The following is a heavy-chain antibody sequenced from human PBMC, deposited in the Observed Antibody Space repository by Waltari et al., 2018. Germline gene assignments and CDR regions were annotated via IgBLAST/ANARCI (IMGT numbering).Heavy chain of an antibody. D-gene: IGHD3-10*01. J-gene: IGHJ4*02. V-gene: IGHV4-4*09. Sequence: QVQLQESGPGLVKASETLSLICSVSGDSISRYSWSWIRQPPGKGLEWIGYISTSGSTNYNPSLKSRVTISVDTSKNQFSLKLGSVTAADTALYYCARDYYYGSGSLDSWGQGALVTVSS. CDR2: ISTSGST. CDR1: GDSISRYS. CDR3: ARDYYYGSGSLDS.